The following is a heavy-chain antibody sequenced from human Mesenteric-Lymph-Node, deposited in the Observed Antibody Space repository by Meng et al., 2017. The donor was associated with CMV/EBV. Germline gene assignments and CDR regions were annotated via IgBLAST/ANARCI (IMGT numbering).Heavy chain of an antibody. Sequence: SVKVSCKASGGTFSSYAISWVRQAPGQGLEWMGGIIPIFGTANYAQKFQGRVTITTDESTSTAYMELSSLRSEDTAVYYCARGGDYGGNSPWFDPWGQGTLVTVSS. V-gene: IGHV1-69*05. D-gene: IGHD4-23*01. CDR1: GGTFSSYA. CDR3: ARGGDYGGNSPWFDP. CDR2: IIPIFGTA. J-gene: IGHJ5*02.